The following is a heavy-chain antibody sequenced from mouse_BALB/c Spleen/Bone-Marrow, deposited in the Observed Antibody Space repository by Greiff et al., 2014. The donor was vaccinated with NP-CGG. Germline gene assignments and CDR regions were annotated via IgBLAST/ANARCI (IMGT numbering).Heavy chain of an antibody. V-gene: IGHV1S81*02. Sequence: QVQLQQPGAELVKPGASVKLSCKASGYTFTSYYMYWVKQRPGQGLEWIGEINPSNGGTNFNEKFKSKATLTVDKSSSTAYMQLSSLTSEDSAVYYCTRSTMITYFDYWGQDTTLTVSS. CDR3: TRSTMITYFDY. CDR1: GYTFTSYY. CDR2: INPSNGGT. J-gene: IGHJ2*01. D-gene: IGHD2-4*01.